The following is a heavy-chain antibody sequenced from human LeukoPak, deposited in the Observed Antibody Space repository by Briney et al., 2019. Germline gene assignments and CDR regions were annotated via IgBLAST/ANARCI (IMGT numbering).Heavy chain of an antibody. CDR1: GFTFSDYS. D-gene: IGHD6-13*01. Sequence: GRSLRLSCGASGFTFSDYSMNWVRQAPGKGLEWVSSISSSSSYIYYADSVKGRFTISRDNAKNSLYLQMNSLRAEDTAVYYCARSSVVIAAAGSFDYWGQGTLVTVSS. CDR3: ARSSVVIAAAGSFDY. V-gene: IGHV3-21*01. J-gene: IGHJ4*02. CDR2: ISSSSSYI.